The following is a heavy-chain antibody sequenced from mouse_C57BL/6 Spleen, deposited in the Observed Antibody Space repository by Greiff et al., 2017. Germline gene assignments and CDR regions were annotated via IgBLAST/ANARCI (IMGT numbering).Heavy chain of an antibody. CDR3: TRGGYGNYGYAMDY. V-gene: IGHV1-15*01. J-gene: IGHJ4*01. Sequence: VQLQESGAELVRPGASVTLSCKASGYTFTDYEMHWVKQTPVHGLEWIGAIDPETGGTAYNQKFKGKAILTADKSSSTAYMELRSLTSEDSAVYYCTRGGYGNYGYAMDYGGQGTSVTVSS. D-gene: IGHD2-1*01. CDR1: GYTFTDYE. CDR2: IDPETGGT.